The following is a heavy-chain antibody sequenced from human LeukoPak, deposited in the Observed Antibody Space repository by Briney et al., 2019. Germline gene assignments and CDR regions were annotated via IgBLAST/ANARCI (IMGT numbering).Heavy chain of an antibody. J-gene: IGHJ4*02. V-gene: IGHV3-7*01. CDR3: ARLVGEQWLVFFDY. CDR2: IKQDGSEK. D-gene: IGHD6-19*01. CDR1: GFTFSSYS. Sequence: PGGSLRLSCAASGFTFSSYSMNWVRQAPGKGLEWVANIKQDGSEKYYVDSVKGRFTISRDNAKNSLYLQMNSLRAEDTAVYYCARLVGEQWLVFFDYWGQGTLVTVSS.